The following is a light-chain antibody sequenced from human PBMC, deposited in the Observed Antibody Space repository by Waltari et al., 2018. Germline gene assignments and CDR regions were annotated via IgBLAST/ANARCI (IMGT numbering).Light chain of an antibody. CDR2: RNN. V-gene: IGLV1-47*01. Sequence: QSVVTQPPSASGTPGQRVTLSCSGSSSHIGGNYVYWYQQFPGAAPKLLIYRNNQRPSGVPDRFSGSKSGTSASLAISGLRSEDEADYYCAAWDDSLSGVVFGGGTKLTVL. J-gene: IGLJ2*01. CDR1: SSHIGGNY. CDR3: AAWDDSLSGVV.